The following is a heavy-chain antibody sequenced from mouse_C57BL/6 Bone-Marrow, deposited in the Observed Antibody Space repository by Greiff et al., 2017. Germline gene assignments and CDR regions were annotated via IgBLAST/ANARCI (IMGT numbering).Heavy chain of an antibody. Sequence: QVHVKQSGPELVKPGASVKLSCKASGYTFTSYDINWVKQRPGQGLEWIGWLYPRDGSTKYNEKFKGKATLTVATSSSTAYMELHSLTSEDSAVYCCARDYGSSYWYFDVWGTGTTVTVSS. CDR3: ARDYGSSYWYFDV. CDR1: GYTFTSYD. V-gene: IGHV1-85*01. J-gene: IGHJ1*03. D-gene: IGHD1-1*01. CDR2: LYPRDGST.